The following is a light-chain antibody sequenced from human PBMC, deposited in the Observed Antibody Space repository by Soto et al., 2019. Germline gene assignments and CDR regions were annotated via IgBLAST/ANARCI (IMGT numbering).Light chain of an antibody. CDR2: GAS. CDR3: HQYDSIVQT. Sequence: EIVMTQSPGTLSLSPGERATLSCRASQSVSSSYLAWYQQKPGQATRLVIYGASTRATGIPARFSGGGSGTDFTLTISRLEPEEFAVYYCHQYDSIVQTFGQGTKVDI. V-gene: IGKV3-20*01. J-gene: IGKJ1*01. CDR1: QSVSSSY.